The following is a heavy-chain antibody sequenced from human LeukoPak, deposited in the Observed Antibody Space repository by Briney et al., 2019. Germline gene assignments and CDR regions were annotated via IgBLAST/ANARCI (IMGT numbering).Heavy chain of an antibody. CDR3: ARDLFAYGDYGYYMDV. J-gene: IGHJ6*03. CDR1: GFSFSIYA. CDR2: LSGSGGNT. Sequence: PGGSLRLSCAASGFSFSIYAMSWVRQAPGKGLEWVSGLSGSGGNTYYADSVKGRFTISRDNSKNTLYLQMNSLRAEDTAVYYCARDLFAYGDYGYYMDVWGKGTTVTVSS. V-gene: IGHV3-23*01. D-gene: IGHD4-17*01.